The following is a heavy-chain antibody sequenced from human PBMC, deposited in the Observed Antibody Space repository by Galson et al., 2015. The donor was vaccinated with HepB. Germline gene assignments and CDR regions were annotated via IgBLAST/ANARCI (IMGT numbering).Heavy chain of an antibody. CDR2: ISTYSGNT. D-gene: IGHD3-16*02. CDR1: GYTFTSYG. V-gene: IGHV1-18*01. J-gene: IGHJ4*02. Sequence: SVKVSCKASGYTFTSYGISWVRQAPGQGPEWMGWISTYSGNTKYTQKFQDRITMTTDTSTTTAYMELRSLRSDDTAVYYCARGGRLGELSSSDYWGQGTLVTVSS. CDR3: ARGGRLGELSSSDY.